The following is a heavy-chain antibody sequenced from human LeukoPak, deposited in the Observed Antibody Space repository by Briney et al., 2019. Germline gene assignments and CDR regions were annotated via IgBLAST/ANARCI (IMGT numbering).Heavy chain of an antibody. Sequence: GGSLRLSCAASEFIFSDYAMNWVRQAPGKGLAWVSTINYSGDTTYYADSVKGRFTISRDNAKNTLYLQMNSLRVEDTAIYYCAKSKNWGSGHGTFDMWGHGTMVTVSS. CDR2: INYSGDTT. CDR1: EFIFSDYA. V-gene: IGHV3-23*01. D-gene: IGHD3-16*01. J-gene: IGHJ3*02. CDR3: AKSKNWGSGHGTFDM.